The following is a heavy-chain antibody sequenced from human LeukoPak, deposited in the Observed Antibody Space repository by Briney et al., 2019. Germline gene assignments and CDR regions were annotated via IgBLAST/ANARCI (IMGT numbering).Heavy chain of an antibody. CDR2: INSNGGGT. D-gene: IGHD5-18*01. CDR1: GYTFGSYY. J-gene: IGHJ4*02. Sequence: ASVKVSCKTSGYTFGSYYMHWVRQAPGQGLEWMGTINSNGGGTNYAQKFQGRVTMTRDKSTRTVYMELSSLRYEDTAVYYCARGGGYGYPTGANWGQGTQVIVSS. CDR3: ARGGGYGYPTGAN. V-gene: IGHV1-46*01.